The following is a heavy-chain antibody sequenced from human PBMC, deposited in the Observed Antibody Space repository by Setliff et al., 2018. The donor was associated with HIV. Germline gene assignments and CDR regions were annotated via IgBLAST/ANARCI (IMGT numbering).Heavy chain of an antibody. V-gene: IGHV4-34*01. D-gene: IGHD6-13*01. J-gene: IGHJ6*02. CDR3: ARVVWMAAAGTIDYYYYGMDI. Sequence: LSLTCAVYGVSFSGYYWSWIRQPPGRGLEWIGEINHRGITNYSPSLKSRVTISVDTSKNQFSLKLRSVTAADTAVYYCARVVWMAAAGTIDYYYYGMDIWGQGTTVTVSS. CDR1: GVSFSGYY. CDR2: INHRGIT.